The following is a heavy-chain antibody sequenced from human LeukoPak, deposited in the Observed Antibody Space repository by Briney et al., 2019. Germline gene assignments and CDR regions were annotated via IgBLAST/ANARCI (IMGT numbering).Heavy chain of an antibody. D-gene: IGHD5-24*01. J-gene: IGHJ4*02. CDR3: AREVFGLQPDY. CDR1: GFTFSSYS. CDR2: ISSSSSYI. V-gene: IGHV3-21*01. Sequence: GGSLRLSCAASGFTFSSYSMNWVRQAPGKGLEWVSSISSSSSYIYYADSVKGRFSISRDNAKNSLYLQMNSLRAEDTAVYYCAREVFGLQPDYWGQGTLVTVSS.